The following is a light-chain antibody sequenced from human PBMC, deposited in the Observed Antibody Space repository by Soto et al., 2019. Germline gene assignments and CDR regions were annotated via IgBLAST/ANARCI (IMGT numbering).Light chain of an antibody. V-gene: IGKV3-20*01. Sequence: EMVLTQSPGTLSLSPGERATLSCRASQNINSRYLAGYQQKPGQAPRLLIYGASSRATGIPDRFSGSGSGTDFTLTISRLEPEDFAVYYCQQFGSSPGFTFGPGTKVDIK. CDR2: GAS. J-gene: IGKJ3*01. CDR1: QNINSRY. CDR3: QQFGSSPGFT.